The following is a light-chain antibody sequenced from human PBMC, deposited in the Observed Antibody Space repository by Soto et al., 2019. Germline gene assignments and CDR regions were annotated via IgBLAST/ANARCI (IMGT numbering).Light chain of an antibody. CDR2: DAS. V-gene: IGKV3-11*01. Sequence: VVLTESPATLSLSPWGSATLSCRASQNVDNYLAWYQQKPGQAPRPLIYDASNRATGIPARFSGSGSGTAFTLTISSLEPEDSAVYYCQQCSFWPRITFGQGTRLEIK. J-gene: IGKJ5*01. CDR3: QQCSFWPRIT. CDR1: QNVDNY.